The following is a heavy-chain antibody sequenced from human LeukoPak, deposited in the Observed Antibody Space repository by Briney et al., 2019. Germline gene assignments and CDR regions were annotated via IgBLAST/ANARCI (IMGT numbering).Heavy chain of an antibody. D-gene: IGHD3-22*01. CDR1: GFIFSNYA. V-gene: IGHV3-9*01. CDR2: ISWNSGSI. J-gene: IGHJ4*02. Sequence: GGSLRLSCAASGFIFSNYAMHWVRQAPGKGLEWVSGISWNSGSIGYADSVKGRFTISRDNAKNSLYLQMNSLRAEDTALYYCAKATYYYDSSGYNYWGQGTLVTVSS. CDR3: AKATYYYDSSGYNY.